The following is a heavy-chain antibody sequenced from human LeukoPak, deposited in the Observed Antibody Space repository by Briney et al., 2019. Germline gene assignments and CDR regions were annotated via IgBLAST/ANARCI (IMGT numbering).Heavy chain of an antibody. Sequence: PGGSLRLSCAASGFTVSSNYMSWVRQAPGKGLEWVSVIYVGGSTFYADSVKGRFTISRDNSKNTLYLQMNSLRADDTAVYYCARDHRNAGVFDYWGQGTLVTVSS. D-gene: IGHD2-2*01. V-gene: IGHV3-53*01. J-gene: IGHJ4*02. CDR2: IYVGGST. CDR1: GFTVSSNY. CDR3: ARDHRNAGVFDY.